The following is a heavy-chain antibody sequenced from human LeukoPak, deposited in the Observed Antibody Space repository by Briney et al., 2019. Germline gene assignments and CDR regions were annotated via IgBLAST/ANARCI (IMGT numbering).Heavy chain of an antibody. CDR1: GGSISSGSYY. Sequence: PSQTLSLTCTVSGGSISSGSYYWSWIRQPAGKGLEWIGRIYTSGSTNYNPSLKSRVTISVDTSKNQFSLKLSSVTAADTAVYYCARDRPCGGDCYLSYYFDYWGQGTLVTVSS. D-gene: IGHD2-21*01. J-gene: IGHJ4*02. V-gene: IGHV4-61*02. CDR3: ARDRPCGGDCYLSYYFDY. CDR2: IYTSGST.